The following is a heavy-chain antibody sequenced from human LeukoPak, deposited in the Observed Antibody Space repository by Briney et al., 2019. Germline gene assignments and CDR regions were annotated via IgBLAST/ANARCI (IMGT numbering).Heavy chain of an antibody. CDR3: ATGPADSSGYYPFDY. CDR1: GYTLTELS. Sequence: ASVKVSCKVSGYTLTELSMHWVRQAPGKGLEWMGGFDPEDGETIYAQKFQGRVTMTEDTSTDTAYMELSSLRSEDTAVYYCATGPADSSGYYPFDYWGQGTLVTVSS. V-gene: IGHV1-24*01. D-gene: IGHD3-22*01. J-gene: IGHJ4*02. CDR2: FDPEDGET.